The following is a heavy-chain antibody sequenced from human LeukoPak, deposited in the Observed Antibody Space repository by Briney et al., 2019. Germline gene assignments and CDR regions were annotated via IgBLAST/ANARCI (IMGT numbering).Heavy chain of an antibody. D-gene: IGHD5-18*01. CDR3: ARDGGGYSYGYDY. CDR2: ISSGSSYI. CDR1: GFTFNTYS. J-gene: IGHJ4*02. Sequence: GGSLRLSCAASGFTFNTYSMNWVRQAPGRGLEWVSSISSGSSYIYYADSVKGRFTISRDNAKNSLYLQMNSLRAEDTALYYCARDGGGYSYGYDYWGQGTLVTVSS. V-gene: IGHV3-21*04.